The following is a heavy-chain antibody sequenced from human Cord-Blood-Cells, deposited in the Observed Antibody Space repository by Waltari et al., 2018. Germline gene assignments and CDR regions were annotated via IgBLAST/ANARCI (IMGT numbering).Heavy chain of an antibody. Sequence: QVQLVQSGAEVKKPRASLKVSCKASGYNFTGYSMHWVRQAPGQGLEWMGWINPNSGGTNYAQKFQGWVTMTRDTSISTAYMELSRLRSDDTAVYYCARGALLDRGVVRRALDYWGQGTLVTVSS. D-gene: IGHD3-3*01. V-gene: IGHV1-2*04. J-gene: IGHJ4*02. CDR1: GYNFTGYS. CDR2: INPNSGGT. CDR3: ARGALLDRGVVRRALDY.